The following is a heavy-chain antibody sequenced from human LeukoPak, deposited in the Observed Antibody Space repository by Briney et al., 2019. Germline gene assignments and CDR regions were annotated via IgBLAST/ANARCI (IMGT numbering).Heavy chain of an antibody. D-gene: IGHD3-22*01. CDR3: AKIGGDDSSGWFESYFDY. CDR1: GYTFTNYW. J-gene: IGHJ4*02. V-gene: IGHV5-51*01. Sequence: GESLKIPCKGSGYTFTNYWIAWVRQMPGKGLEWMGITYPGDSETTYSPSFQGQVTISADNSITTAYLQWGSLKASDSGMYYCAKIGGDDSSGWFESYFDYWGQGTLVTVSS. CDR2: TYPGDSET.